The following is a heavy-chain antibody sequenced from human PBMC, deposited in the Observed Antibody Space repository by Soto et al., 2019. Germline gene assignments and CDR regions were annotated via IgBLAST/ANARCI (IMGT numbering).Heavy chain of an antibody. CDR1: GYTFTGYY. Sequence: ASVKVSCKASGYTFTGYYMHWVRQAPGQGLEWMGWINPNSGGTNYAQKFQGRVTMTRDTSISTACMELSRLRSDDTAVYYCARDRGLQYYYGMDVWGQGTTVTVSS. J-gene: IGHJ6*02. CDR2: INPNSGGT. V-gene: IGHV1-2*02. CDR3: ARDRGLQYYYGMDV. D-gene: IGHD4-4*01.